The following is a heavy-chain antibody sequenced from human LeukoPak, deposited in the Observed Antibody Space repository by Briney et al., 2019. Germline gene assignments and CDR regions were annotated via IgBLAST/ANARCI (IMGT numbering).Heavy chain of an antibody. Sequence: KSSETLSLTCTVSGGSISSYYWSWIRQPPGKGLEWIGYIYYSGSTNYNPSLKSRVTISVDTSKNQFSLKLSSVTAADTAVYYCARHLPGWGQGDWGQGTLVTVSS. J-gene: IGHJ4*02. V-gene: IGHV4-59*08. D-gene: IGHD6-19*01. CDR3: ARHLPGWGQGD. CDR1: GGSISSYY. CDR2: IYYSGST.